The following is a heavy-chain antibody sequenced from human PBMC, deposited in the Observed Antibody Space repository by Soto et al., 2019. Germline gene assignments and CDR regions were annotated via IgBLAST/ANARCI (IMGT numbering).Heavy chain of an antibody. J-gene: IGHJ4*02. CDR2: ISYDGSNK. D-gene: IGHD2-15*01. V-gene: IGHV3-30*03. CDR1: GFPFSSYG. CDR3: AGGQYYFDY. Sequence: QVQLVESGGGVVQPGRSLRLSCAASGFPFSSYGMHWFRQAPGKGLAWVALISYDGSNKFYTDSVKGRLTISRDNSKNTLYLEMSSLRAEDTAVYYCAGGQYYFDYCGQGTLVSVSS.